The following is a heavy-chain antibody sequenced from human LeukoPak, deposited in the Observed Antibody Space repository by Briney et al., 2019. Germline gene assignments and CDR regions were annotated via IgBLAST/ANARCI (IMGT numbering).Heavy chain of an antibody. CDR2: IYYSGST. J-gene: IGHJ6*03. Sequence: SETLSLTCTVSGGSISSYYWSWIRQPPGKGLEWIGYIYYSGSTNYNPSLKSRVTISVDTSKNQFSLKLSSVTAADTAVYYCARAMVVRYHYYYMDVWGKGTTVTVSS. CDR1: GGSISSYY. V-gene: IGHV4-59*01. CDR3: ARAMVVRYHYYYMDV. D-gene: IGHD2-21*01.